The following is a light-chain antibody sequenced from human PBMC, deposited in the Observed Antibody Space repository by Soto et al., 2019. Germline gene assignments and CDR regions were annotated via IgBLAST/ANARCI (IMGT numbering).Light chain of an antibody. V-gene: IGKV1-27*01. J-gene: IGKJ5*01. Sequence: DIQMTQSPSSLSASVGDRVTITCRASQGIYNYLAWYQQKPGKAPKLLIYAASTLEAGVPSRFRGSGSGTHFPLTITSLQPEDVATFYFHKYNSALLTFGQGPRLQMK. CDR1: QGIYNY. CDR3: HKYNSALLT. CDR2: AAS.